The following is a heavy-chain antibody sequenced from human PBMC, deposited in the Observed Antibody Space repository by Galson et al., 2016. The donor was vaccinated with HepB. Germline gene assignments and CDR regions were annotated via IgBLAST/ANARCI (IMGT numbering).Heavy chain of an antibody. D-gene: IGHD3-10*01. V-gene: IGHV3-23*01. Sequence: SLRLSCAASGFTFSNYAMTWVRQAPGKGLNWVSTISGSGGDTYYADSVKGRFTISRDNSKNKLYLQMDSLRAEDTAIYYCAKDGRLQIGADPWGQGTLVTVSS. CDR3: AKDGRLQIGADP. CDR2: ISGSGGDT. CDR1: GFTFSNYA. J-gene: IGHJ5*02.